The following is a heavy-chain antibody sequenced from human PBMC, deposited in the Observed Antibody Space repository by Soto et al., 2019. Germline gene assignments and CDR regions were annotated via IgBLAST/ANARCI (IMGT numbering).Heavy chain of an antibody. D-gene: IGHD2-15*01. CDR3: ARVLRKTYSWFDP. J-gene: IGHJ5*02. CDR2: IYYSGST. Sequence: ASETLSLTCTVSGGSISSYYWSWIRQPPGKGLEWIGYIYYSGSTNYNPSLKSRVTISVDTSKNQFSLKLSSVTAADTAVYYCARVLRKTYSWFDPWGQGTLVTVSS. CDR1: GGSISSYY. V-gene: IGHV4-59*01.